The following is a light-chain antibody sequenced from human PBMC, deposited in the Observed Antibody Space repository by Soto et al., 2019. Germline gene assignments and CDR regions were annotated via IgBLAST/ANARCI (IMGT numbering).Light chain of an antibody. CDR3: QQYDNYPLT. CDR2: DAS. Sequence: DIQMTQSPSTLSASVGDRVTITCRASQTIGSWLAWYQQKPGTAPKLLIYDASTLESGVPSRFSGSGSGTAFTLTISSLQPDDFATYYCQQYDNYPLTFGGGTTVEIK. J-gene: IGKJ4*01. CDR1: QTIGSW. V-gene: IGKV1-5*01.